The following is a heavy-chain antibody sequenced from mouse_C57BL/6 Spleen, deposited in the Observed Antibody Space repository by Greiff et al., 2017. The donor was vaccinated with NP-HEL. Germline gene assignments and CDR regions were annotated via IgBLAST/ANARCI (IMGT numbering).Heavy chain of an antibody. CDR1: GYAFSSSW. V-gene: IGHV1-82*01. Sequence: QVQLQQSGPELVKPGASVKISCKASGYAFSSSWLNWVKQRPGKGLEWIGRIYPGDGATNYNGKFKGKATLTADKSSRTAYMQLSSLTSEDSAVYFCARNWDYFDYGGQGTTLTVSS. D-gene: IGHD4-1*01. CDR2: IYPGDGAT. CDR3: ARNWDYFDY. J-gene: IGHJ2*01.